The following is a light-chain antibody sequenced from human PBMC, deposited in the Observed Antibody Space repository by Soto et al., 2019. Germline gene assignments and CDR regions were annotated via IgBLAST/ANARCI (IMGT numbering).Light chain of an antibody. Sequence: HSVLTQAASLSVSPGQSITISCTRTSSDVGSYNLVSWYQQHPGKAPKLMIYEVSKRPSGVSNRFSGSKSGNTASLTISGLQAEDEADYYCCSYAGSSTYVFGTGTKVTVL. CDR1: SSDVGSYNL. V-gene: IGLV2-23*02. CDR2: EVS. CDR3: CSYAGSSTYV. J-gene: IGLJ1*01.